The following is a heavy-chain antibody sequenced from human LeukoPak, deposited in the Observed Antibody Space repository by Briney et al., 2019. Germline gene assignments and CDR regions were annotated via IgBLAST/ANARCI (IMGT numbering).Heavy chain of an antibody. D-gene: IGHD3-3*01. CDR1: GFTFSSYS. V-gene: IGHV3-21*01. CDR3: ARDPRTSYYYMDV. CDR2: ISSSSSYI. Sequence: GGSLRLSCAASGFTFSSYSMNWVRQAPGKGLEWVSSISSSSSYIYYADSVKGRFTISRDNAKNSLYLQMNSLRAEDTAVYYCARDPRTSYYYMDVWGKGTTVTVSS. J-gene: IGHJ6*03.